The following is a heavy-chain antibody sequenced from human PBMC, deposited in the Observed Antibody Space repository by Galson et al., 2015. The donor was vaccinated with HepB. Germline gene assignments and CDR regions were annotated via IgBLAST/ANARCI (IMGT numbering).Heavy chain of an antibody. V-gene: IGHV1-3*04. CDR2: INTGNGDI. J-gene: IGHJ4*02. CDR3: ARESPNWDDY. CDR1: GYTFTRYS. D-gene: IGHD7-27*01. Sequence: SVKVSCKASGYTFTRYSMHWVRQAPGQRLQWMGWINTGNGDIRYSQNFQGRVTITRDTSANIVYMELSSLRSEDTAVYYCARESPNWDDYWGQGTLVTVSS.